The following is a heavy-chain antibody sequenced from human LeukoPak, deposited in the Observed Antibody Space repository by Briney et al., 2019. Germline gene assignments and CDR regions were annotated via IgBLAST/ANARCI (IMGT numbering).Heavy chain of an antibody. Sequence: SVTVSFKAYGGIFSGYAINWVRQAPGQGLDWMGGIIPIFDSTNYAETFQGRVTITADESTSTAYMELSSLRSEDTAVYHCASNDGGYYYGMDVWGQGTTVTVSS. V-gene: IGHV1-69*01. J-gene: IGHJ6*02. CDR1: GGIFSGYA. CDR2: IIPIFDST. CDR3: ASNDGGYYYGMDV.